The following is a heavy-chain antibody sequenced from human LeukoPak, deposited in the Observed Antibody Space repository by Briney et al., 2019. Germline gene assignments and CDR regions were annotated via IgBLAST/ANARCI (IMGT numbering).Heavy chain of an antibody. Sequence: GRSLRLSCAASGFTFSSYGMHWVRQAPGKGLEWVAVISYDGSNKYYADSVKGRFTISRDNSKNTLYLQMNSLRAEDTAVYYCAKDRASQEVAAAGYYYYYGMDVWGQGTTVTVSS. CDR1: GFTFSSYG. J-gene: IGHJ6*02. CDR3: AKDRASQEVAAAGYYYYYGMDV. D-gene: IGHD6-13*01. V-gene: IGHV3-30*18. CDR2: ISYDGSNK.